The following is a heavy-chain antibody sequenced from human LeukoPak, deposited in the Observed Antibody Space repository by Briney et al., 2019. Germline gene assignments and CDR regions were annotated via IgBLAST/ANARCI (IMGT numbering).Heavy chain of an antibody. CDR1: GYTFTSYD. J-gene: IGHJ6*02. D-gene: IGHD3-22*01. V-gene: IGHV1-8*01. Sequence: ASVKVSCKASGYTFTSYDIHWVRQATGQGLAWLGWMHPNSGNTGYAQRFQGRVTMTRNTSISTAYMELSMQRSEDTAVYYCARGSYFYDSSGYYEGYYYYYGMDVWGQGTTVTVSS. CDR3: ARGSYFYDSSGYYEGYYYYYGMDV. CDR2: MHPNSGNT.